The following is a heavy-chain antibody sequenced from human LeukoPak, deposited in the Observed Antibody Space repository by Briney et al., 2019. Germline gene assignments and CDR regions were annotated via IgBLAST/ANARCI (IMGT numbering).Heavy chain of an antibody. D-gene: IGHD3-9*01. V-gene: IGHV3-7*04. J-gene: IGHJ6*02. Sequence: GGSLRLSCAASGFTFSTYWMSWVRQAPGKGLEWVATIKEDGSEKYYVDSMKGRLTISRDNAKNSLSLQMNSLRAEDSAVYYCARIRYASGMDVWGQGTTVTVSS. CDR3: ARIRYASGMDV. CDR1: GFTFSTYW. CDR2: IKEDGSEK.